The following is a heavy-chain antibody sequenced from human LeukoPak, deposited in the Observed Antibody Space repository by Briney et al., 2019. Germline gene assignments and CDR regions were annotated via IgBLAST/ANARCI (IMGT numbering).Heavy chain of an antibody. Sequence: ASVKVSCSASGYTFTSYGISWVRQAPGQGLEWMGWISAYNGNTNYAQKLQGRVTMTTDTSTSTAYMELRSLRSDDTAVYYCARGVPIVVVPAALDYWGQGTLVTVSS. V-gene: IGHV1-18*01. D-gene: IGHD2-2*01. CDR2: ISAYNGNT. CDR3: ARGVPIVVVPAALDY. CDR1: GYTFTSYG. J-gene: IGHJ4*02.